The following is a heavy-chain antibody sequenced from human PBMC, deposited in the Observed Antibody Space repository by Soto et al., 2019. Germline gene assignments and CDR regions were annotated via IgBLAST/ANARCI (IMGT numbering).Heavy chain of an antibody. CDR3: AKDGRVAVEAHNTDWFDA. Sequence: EVQLLESGGALVQPGGSLRLSCAASGFTFSAYTMTWVRLAPGKGLEWVSAIGPTGYYTYYAASVRGRFTISRDDSKDTLFLEMNSLRAEDTARYYCAKDGRVAVEAHNTDWFDAWGQGTLVSVSS. D-gene: IGHD4-17*01. V-gene: IGHV3-23*01. J-gene: IGHJ5*02. CDR2: IGPTGYYT. CDR1: GFTFSAYT.